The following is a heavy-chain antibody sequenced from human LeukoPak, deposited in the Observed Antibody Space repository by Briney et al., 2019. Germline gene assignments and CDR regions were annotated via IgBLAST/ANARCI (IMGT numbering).Heavy chain of an antibody. CDR2: IYSGGTT. Sequence: GGSLRLSCAASGFTVSDHYMSWVRQAPGQGLESVSLIYSGGTTLYADSVKGRFTISRDNSKNTLYLQMNSLRAEDTAVYYCAKESRGETTVTTWFDYWGQGTLVTVSS. J-gene: IGHJ4*02. CDR1: GFTVSDHY. CDR3: AKESRGETTVTTWFDY. D-gene: IGHD4-17*01. V-gene: IGHV3-53*01.